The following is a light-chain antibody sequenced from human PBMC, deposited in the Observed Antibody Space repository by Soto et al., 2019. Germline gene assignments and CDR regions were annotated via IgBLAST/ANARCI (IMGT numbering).Light chain of an antibody. V-gene: IGKV1-9*01. Sequence: DIQLTQSPSFLSASVGDRVTITCRASQGISSLLAWYQQRPGKAPKLLIYAASTLQSGVPSRFSGSGSGTEFTLTISSLQPEDFATYYCQHLISYPLTFGQGTRLEIK. CDR2: AAS. CDR1: QGISSL. J-gene: IGKJ5*01. CDR3: QHLISYPLT.